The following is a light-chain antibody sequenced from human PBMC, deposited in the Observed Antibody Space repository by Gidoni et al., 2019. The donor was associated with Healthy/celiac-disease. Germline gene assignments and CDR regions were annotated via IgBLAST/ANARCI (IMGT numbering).Light chain of an antibody. CDR2: GAS. V-gene: IGKV3-15*01. J-gene: IGKJ1*01. Sequence: EIVMTQSPATLSVSSGERATLPCRASQSVSSNLAWYQQKPGQAPRLLIYGASTRATGIPARFSGGGSGTEFPLTISSLQSEDFAVYYCQQYNNWPPWTFGQGTKVEIK. CDR1: QSVSSN. CDR3: QQYNNWPPWT.